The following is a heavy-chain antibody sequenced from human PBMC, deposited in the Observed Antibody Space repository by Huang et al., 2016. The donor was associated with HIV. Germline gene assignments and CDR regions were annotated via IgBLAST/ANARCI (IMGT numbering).Heavy chain of an antibody. V-gene: IGHV5-51*01. CDR3: ARLDTARNYYYYGLDV. D-gene: IGHD5-18*01. Sequence: EEQLVQSGAEVKKPGESLKISCEGSGYSFAKYWIGWVRRMPGIGLEWRGIIYPEDSGTEYSPSFQGKVSISADKSISTAYLQWSSLKASDTAMYYCARLDTARNYYYYGLDVWGQGTSVIVSS. CDR1: GYSFAKYW. CDR2: IYPEDSGT. J-gene: IGHJ6*02.